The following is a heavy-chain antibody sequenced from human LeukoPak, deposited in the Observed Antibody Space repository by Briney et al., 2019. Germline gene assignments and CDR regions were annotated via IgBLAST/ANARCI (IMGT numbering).Heavy chain of an antibody. CDR2: ISGYNGDT. CDR3: ARAVADSAAYFYYAMDV. V-gene: IGHV1-18*01. J-gene: IGHJ6*02. Sequence: ASVKVSCKTSGYTFTSYGISWVRQAPGQGLEWMGWISGYNGDTHYAQNLQDRVTTTTDTSTSTAYMDVRSLRSDDTAVYYCARAVADSAAYFYYAMDVWGQGTTVTVSS. D-gene: IGHD6-19*01. CDR1: GYTFTSYG.